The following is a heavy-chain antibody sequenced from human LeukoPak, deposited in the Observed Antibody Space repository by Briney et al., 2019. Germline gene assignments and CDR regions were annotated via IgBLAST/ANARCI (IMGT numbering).Heavy chain of an antibody. CDR1: GGSISSYY. CDR2: IYTSGGT. D-gene: IGHD6-6*01. V-gene: IGHV4-4*07. CDR3: ARASSSRGNYYYYMDV. J-gene: IGHJ6*03. Sequence: SETLSLTCTVSGGSISSYYWSWIRQPAGKGLEWIGRIYTSGGTNYNPSLKSRVTISVDKSKNQFSLKLSSVTAADTAVYYCARASSSRGNYYYYMDVWGKGTTVTVSS.